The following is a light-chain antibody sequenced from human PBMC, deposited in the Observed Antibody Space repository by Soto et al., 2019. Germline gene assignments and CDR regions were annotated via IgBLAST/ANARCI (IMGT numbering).Light chain of an antibody. CDR3: QQYDSYSPLT. CDR1: QGIRND. CDR2: AAS. V-gene: IGKV1-17*01. Sequence: IQMTQSPCSLSASVGDRVTITCRASQGIRNDLGWYQQKPGKAPKLLIYAASSLQSGVPSRFSGSGSGTEFTLTIRSLQPDDFATYYCQQYDSYSPLTFGGGTKVDIK. J-gene: IGKJ4*01.